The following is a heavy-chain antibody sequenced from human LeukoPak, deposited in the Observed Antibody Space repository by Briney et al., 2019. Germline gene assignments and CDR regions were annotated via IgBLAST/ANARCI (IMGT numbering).Heavy chain of an antibody. V-gene: IGHV3-7*01. Sequence: GGSLRLSCAASGFTFSNYWMTWVRQAPGKGPEWVANIKQDGSEKYYVDSVKGRFTISRDNAKNSLYLQMNGLRADDTAVYYCASFKLGGWGQGTLVTVSS. CDR3: ASFKLGG. D-gene: IGHD3-16*01. J-gene: IGHJ4*02. CDR1: GFTFSNYW. CDR2: IKQDGSEK.